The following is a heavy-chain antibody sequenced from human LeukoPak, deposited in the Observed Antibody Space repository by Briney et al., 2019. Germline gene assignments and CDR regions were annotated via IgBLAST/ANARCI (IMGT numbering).Heavy chain of an antibody. Sequence: GESLKISCKGSGYSFTTYWIVWVRQMPGKGLEWMGIIYPGDSDTKYSPSFQGQVTISADKSISTAYLQWSSLKASDTAMYYCARRSGMAAAGTWYYFDYWGQGTLVTVSS. CDR2: IYPGDSDT. D-gene: IGHD6-13*01. J-gene: IGHJ4*02. CDR3: ARRSGMAAAGTWYYFDY. CDR1: GYSFTTYW. V-gene: IGHV5-51*01.